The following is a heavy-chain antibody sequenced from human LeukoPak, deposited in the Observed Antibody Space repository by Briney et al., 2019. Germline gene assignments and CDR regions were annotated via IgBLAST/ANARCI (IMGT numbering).Heavy chain of an antibody. CDR3: ARRGPVNSSGYYYYYGMDV. V-gene: IGHV4-59*08. D-gene: IGHD6-19*01. J-gene: IGHJ6*02. CDR2: IYYSGST. Sequence: SETLSLTCTVSGGSISSYYWSWIRQPPGKGLEWIGYIYYSGSTNYNPSLKSRVTISVDTSKNQFSLKLSSVTAADTAVYYCARRGPVNSSGYYYYYGMDVWSQGTTVTVSS. CDR1: GGSISSYY.